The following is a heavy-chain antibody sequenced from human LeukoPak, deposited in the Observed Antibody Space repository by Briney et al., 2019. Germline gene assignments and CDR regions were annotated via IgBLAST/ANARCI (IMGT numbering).Heavy chain of an antibody. CDR1: GGSISSYY. Sequence: ASETLSLTCAVYGGSISSYYWGWIRQPPGKGLEWIGSIYHSGSTYYNPSLKSRVTISVDTSKNQFSLKLSSVTAADTAVYYCARGIAVAGTGRSWGQGTLVTVSS. D-gene: IGHD6-19*01. CDR2: IYHSGST. V-gene: IGHV4-38-2*01. CDR3: ARGIAVAGTGRS. J-gene: IGHJ5*02.